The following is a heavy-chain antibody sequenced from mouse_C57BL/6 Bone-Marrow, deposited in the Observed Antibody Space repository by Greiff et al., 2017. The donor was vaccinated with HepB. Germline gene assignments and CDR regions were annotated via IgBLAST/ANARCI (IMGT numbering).Heavy chain of an antibody. CDR1: GFTFSDYY. J-gene: IGHJ3*01. Sequence: EVKLMESGGGLVQPGGSLKLSCAASGFTFSDYYMYWVRQTPEKRLEWVAYISNGGGSTYYPDTVKGRFTISRDNAKNTLYLQMSRLKSEDTAMYYCARIGSYYSDYGFAYWGQGTLVTVSA. V-gene: IGHV5-12*01. D-gene: IGHD2-5*01. CDR3: ARIGSYYSDYGFAY. CDR2: ISNGGGST.